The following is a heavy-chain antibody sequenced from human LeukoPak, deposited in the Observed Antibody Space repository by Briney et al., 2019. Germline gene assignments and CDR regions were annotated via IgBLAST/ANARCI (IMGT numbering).Heavy chain of an antibody. CDR3: ARDSLSGSYYDY. CDR1: GFTFSDYY. J-gene: IGHJ4*02. V-gene: IGHV3-11*01. CDR2: ISSSGSTI. D-gene: IGHD1-26*01. Sequence: GGSLRLSCAASGFTFSDYYMSWIRQAPGKGLEWVSYISSSGSTIYCADSVKGRFTISRDNAKNSLYLQMNSLRAEDTAVYYCARDSLSGSYYDYWGQGTLVTVSS.